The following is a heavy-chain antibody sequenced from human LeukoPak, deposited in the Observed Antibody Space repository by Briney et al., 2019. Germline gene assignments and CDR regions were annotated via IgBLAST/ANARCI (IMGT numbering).Heavy chain of an antibody. V-gene: IGHV3-23*01. CDR1: GFTFSSYG. Sequence: PGGTLRLSCAASGFTFSSYGMSWVRQAPGKGLEWVSAISGSGGSTYYADSVKGRFAISRDNSKNTLYLQMNSLRAEDTAVYYCAKHGTDLYDSSGYRYYFDYWGQGTLVTVSS. J-gene: IGHJ4*02. CDR3: AKHGTDLYDSSGYRYYFDY. CDR2: ISGSGGST. D-gene: IGHD3-22*01.